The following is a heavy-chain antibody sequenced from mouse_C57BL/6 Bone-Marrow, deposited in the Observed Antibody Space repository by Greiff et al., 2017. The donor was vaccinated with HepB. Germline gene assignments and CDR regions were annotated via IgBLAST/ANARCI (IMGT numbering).Heavy chain of an antibody. D-gene: IGHD1-2*01. CDR3: ARRLRRGYFDV. CDR1: GYTFTDYY. Sequence: QVHVKQSGAELVRPGASVKLSCKASGYTFTDYYINWVKQRPGQGLEWIARIYPGSGNTYYNEKFKGKATLTAEKSSSTAYMQLSSLTSEDSAVYFCARRLRRGYFDVWGTGTTVTVSS. CDR2: IYPGSGNT. J-gene: IGHJ1*03. V-gene: IGHV1-76*01.